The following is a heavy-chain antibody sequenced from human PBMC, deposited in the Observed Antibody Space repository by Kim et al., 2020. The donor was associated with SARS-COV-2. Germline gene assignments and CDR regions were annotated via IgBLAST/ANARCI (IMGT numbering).Heavy chain of an antibody. V-gene: IGHV3-33*05. CDR2: ISYDGSNK. J-gene: IGHJ6*02. CDR3: ARDLYPHGDYPGQYYYYGMDV. Sequence: GGSLRLSCAASGFTFSSYGMHWVRLAPGKGLEWVAVISYDGSNKYYADSVKGRFTISRDNSKNTLYLQMNSLRAEDTAVYYCARDLYPHGDYPGQYYYYGMDVWGQGTTVTVSS. D-gene: IGHD4-17*01. CDR1: GFTFSSYG.